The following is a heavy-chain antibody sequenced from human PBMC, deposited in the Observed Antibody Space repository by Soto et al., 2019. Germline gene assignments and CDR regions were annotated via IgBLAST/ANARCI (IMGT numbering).Heavy chain of an antibody. D-gene: IGHD1-1*01. CDR2: ISAYNGNT. CDR1: GYSFTNYG. Sequence: QDQLVQSGVEVKKPGASVKVSGKASGYSFTNYGITWVRQAPGQGFEWMGWISAYNGNTNDAQKFQGRVTLTTDASTRTAYLELRSLRSDDTAVYYCARDRGVAPPVAGNTHYYYYMDVWGKGTTVTVSS. CDR3: ARDRGVAPPVAGNTHYYYYMDV. V-gene: IGHV1-18*01. J-gene: IGHJ6*03.